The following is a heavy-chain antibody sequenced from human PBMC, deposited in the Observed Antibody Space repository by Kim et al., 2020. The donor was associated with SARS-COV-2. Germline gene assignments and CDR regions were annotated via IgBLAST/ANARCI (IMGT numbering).Heavy chain of an antibody. CDR1: GGSISSYY. CDR2: IYYSGST. D-gene: IGHD3-10*01. V-gene: IGHV4-59*01. Sequence: SQTLSLTCTVSGGSISSYYWSWIRQPPGKGLEWIGYIYYSGSTNYNPSLKSRVTISVDTSKNQFSLKLSSVTAADTAVYYCARMATTGTANVKFDYWGQGTLVTVSS. CDR3: ARMATTGTANVKFDY. J-gene: IGHJ4*02.